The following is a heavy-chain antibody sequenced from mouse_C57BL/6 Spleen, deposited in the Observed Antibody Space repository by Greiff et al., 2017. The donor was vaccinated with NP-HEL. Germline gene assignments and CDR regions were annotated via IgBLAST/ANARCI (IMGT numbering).Heavy chain of an antibody. J-gene: IGHJ3*01. V-gene: IGHV1-55*01. Sequence: QVQLQQPGAELVKPGASVKMSCKASGYTFTSYWITWVKQRPGQGLEWIGDIYPGSGSTNYNEKFKSKATLTVDTSSSTAYMQLSSLTSEDSAVYDCARGVYYDYDDGTWFAYWGQGTLVTVSA. D-gene: IGHD2-4*01. CDR1: GYTFTSYW. CDR2: IYPGSGST. CDR3: ARGVYYDYDDGTWFAY.